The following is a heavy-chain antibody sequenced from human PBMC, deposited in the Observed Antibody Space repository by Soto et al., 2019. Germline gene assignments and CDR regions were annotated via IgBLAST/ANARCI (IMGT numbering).Heavy chain of an antibody. V-gene: IGHV3-30*18. CDR2: FSYDGADI. CDR3: VKEACSGWYRTADY. CDR1: GFSFTHCG. Sequence: QVQLVESGGGVVQPGRSLRLSCAASGFSFTHCGMHWVRQAPGKGLEWVAVFSYDGADIYYGASVRGRFTVSRDVSKNMLYLEMNSLRSDDTAIYYCVKEACSGWYRTADYWGQGALVTVSS. J-gene: IGHJ4*02. D-gene: IGHD6-19*01.